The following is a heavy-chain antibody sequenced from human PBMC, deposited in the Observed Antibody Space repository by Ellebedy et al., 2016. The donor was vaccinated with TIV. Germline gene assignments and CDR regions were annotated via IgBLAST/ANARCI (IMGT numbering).Heavy chain of an antibody. Sequence: SVKVSXXASGGTFSSYAISWVRQAPGQGLEWMGGIIPIFGTANYAQKFQGRVTITADESTSAAYMELSSLRSEDTAVYYCARDPQWLVPRSWFDPWGQGTLVTVSS. J-gene: IGHJ5*02. CDR1: GGTFSSYA. CDR2: IIPIFGTA. V-gene: IGHV1-69*13. D-gene: IGHD6-19*01. CDR3: ARDPQWLVPRSWFDP.